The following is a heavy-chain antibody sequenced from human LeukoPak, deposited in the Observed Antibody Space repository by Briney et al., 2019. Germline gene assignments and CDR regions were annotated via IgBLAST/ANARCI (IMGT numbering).Heavy chain of an antibody. CDR3: ARELRFLKWLNDLSAFDI. Sequence: GGSLRLSCAASGFTFSSYAMHWVRQAPGKGLEWVAVISYDGSNKYCADSVKGRFTISRDNSKNTLYLQMNSLRAEDTAVYYCARELRFLKWLNDLSAFDIWGQGTMVTVSS. V-gene: IGHV3-30-3*01. CDR2: ISYDGSNK. J-gene: IGHJ3*02. D-gene: IGHD3-3*01. CDR1: GFTFSSYA.